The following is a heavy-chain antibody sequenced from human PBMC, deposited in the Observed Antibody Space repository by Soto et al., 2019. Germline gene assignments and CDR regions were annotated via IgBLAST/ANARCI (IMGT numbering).Heavy chain of an antibody. J-gene: IGHJ6*02. D-gene: IGHD3-3*01. V-gene: IGHV1-3*01. CDR3: ARDRKIRFLEWLSGARSPYYYYGMAV. Sequence: ASVKVSCKASGYTFTSYAMHWVRQAPGQRLEWMGWINAGNGNTKYSQKFQGRVTITRDTSASTAYMELSSLRSEDTAVYYCARDRKIRFLEWLSGARSPYYYYGMAVWGQGTTVTVSS. CDR2: INAGNGNT. CDR1: GYTFTSYA.